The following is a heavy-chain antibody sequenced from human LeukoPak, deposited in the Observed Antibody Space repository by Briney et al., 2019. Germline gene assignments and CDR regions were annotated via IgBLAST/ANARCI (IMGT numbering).Heavy chain of an antibody. V-gene: IGHV3-15*01. Sequence: GSLRLYCAASGFTFSNAWMSWVRQAPGKGLEWDGRIKRKTDGATTDYAAPVKGRFTISRDDSKNTLYLQMNSLKTEDTAVYYCTTDPQYYDSSGYFFPPLSWGQGTLVTVSS. D-gene: IGHD3-22*01. CDR2: IKRKTDGATT. J-gene: IGHJ4*02. CDR3: TTDPQYYDSSGYFFPPLS. CDR1: GFTFSNAW.